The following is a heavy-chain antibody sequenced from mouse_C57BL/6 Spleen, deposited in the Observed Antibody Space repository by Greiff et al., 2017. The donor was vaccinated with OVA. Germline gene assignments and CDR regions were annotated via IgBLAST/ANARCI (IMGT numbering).Heavy chain of an antibody. CDR2: IHPNSGST. J-gene: IGHJ4*01. CDR1: GYTFTGYW. D-gene: IGHD3-1*01. CDR3: ARGNWATYAMDY. V-gene: IGHV1-64*01. Sequence: VQLQQPGAELVKPGASVKLSCKASGYTFTGYWMHWVKQRPGQGLEWIGMIHPNSGSTNYNEKFKSKATFTVDKSSSTAYMQLSSLTAEDSAVYYCARGNWATYAMDYWGQGTSVTVSS.